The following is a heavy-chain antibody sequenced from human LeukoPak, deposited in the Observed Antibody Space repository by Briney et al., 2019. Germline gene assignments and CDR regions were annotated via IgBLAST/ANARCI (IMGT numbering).Heavy chain of an antibody. CDR1: GFTFSSYE. Sequence: GGSLRLSCAATGFTFSSYEMNWVRQAPGKGLEWVSYISSSGSTTYYADSVKGRFTISRDNAKNSLYLQMNSLRAEDTAVYYCARYCGGDCPHAGNAFDIWGQGTMVTVSS. CDR2: ISSSGSTT. J-gene: IGHJ3*02. D-gene: IGHD2-21*02. CDR3: ARYCGGDCPHAGNAFDI. V-gene: IGHV3-48*03.